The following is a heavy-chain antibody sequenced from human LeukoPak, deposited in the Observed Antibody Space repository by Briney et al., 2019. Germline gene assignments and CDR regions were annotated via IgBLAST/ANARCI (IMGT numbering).Heavy chain of an antibody. CDR3: ARSAAGVVRFFDY. V-gene: IGHV4-30-4*01. CDR1: GGSISSGDYY. J-gene: IGHJ4*02. Sequence: SETLSLTCTVSGGSISSGDYYWSWIRQPPGKGLEWIGYIYYGGSTYYSPSLKSRVTIPVDTSKNQFSLKLSSVTAADTAVYYCARSAAGVVRFFDYWGQGTLVTVSS. D-gene: IGHD4-23*01. CDR2: IYYGGST.